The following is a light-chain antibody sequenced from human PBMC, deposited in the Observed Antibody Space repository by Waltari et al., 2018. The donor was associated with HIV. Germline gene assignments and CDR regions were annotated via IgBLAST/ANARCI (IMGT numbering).Light chain of an antibody. Sequence: SALTQPASVSGSPGQSITISCTATSSDVGDSKYVSWYQQYPGKAPKLMIYEVNSRPSGVSNRFSGSKSGHTASLTISGLQTEDEGDYYCSSYTTSSTVVFGGGTKLTVL. CDR3: SSYTTSSTVV. V-gene: IGLV2-14*01. J-gene: IGLJ3*02. CDR1: SSDVGDSKY. CDR2: EVN.